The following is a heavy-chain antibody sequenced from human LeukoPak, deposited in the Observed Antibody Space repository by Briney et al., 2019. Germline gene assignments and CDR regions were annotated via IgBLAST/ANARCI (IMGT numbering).Heavy chain of an antibody. Sequence: SVKVSCKVSGASLTSHIMDWLRQAPGQGLEWLGLINPALKTSNYAQKFQGRVTITPEESTNTAYMELTSLTSDDTAVYYCARVMRERHHFDSWGQGTLVIVSS. CDR1: GASLTSHI. CDR2: INPALKTS. CDR3: ARVMRERHHFDS. V-gene: IGHV1-69*16. D-gene: IGHD1-26*01. J-gene: IGHJ4*02.